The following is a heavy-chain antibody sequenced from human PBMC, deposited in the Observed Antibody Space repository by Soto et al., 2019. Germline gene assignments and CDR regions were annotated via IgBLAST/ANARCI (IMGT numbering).Heavy chain of an antibody. CDR1: GFTFSSYS. CDR3: ALVRGVKGYYYYYYMDV. V-gene: IGHV3-48*01. Sequence: EVQLVESGGGLVQPGGSLRLSCAASGFTFSSYSMNWVRQAPGKGLEWVSYISSSSSTIYYADSVKGRFTISRDNAKNSLYLRMNSLRAEDTAVYYCALVRGVKGYYYYYYMDVWGKGTTVTVSS. J-gene: IGHJ6*03. D-gene: IGHD3-10*01. CDR2: ISSSSSTI.